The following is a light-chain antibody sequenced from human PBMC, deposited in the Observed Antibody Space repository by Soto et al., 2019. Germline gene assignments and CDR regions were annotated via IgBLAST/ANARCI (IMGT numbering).Light chain of an antibody. CDR1: QSALYSSNNKNY. Sequence: DIVMTQSPDSLAVSLGERATINCKSSQSALYSSNNKNYLAWYHQKPGQPPKLLIYWASTRESGVPDRFSGSGSGTDFTLTISSLQAEDVAVYYCQQYYSTPLSFGGGTKVDI. J-gene: IGKJ4*01. CDR2: WAS. V-gene: IGKV4-1*01. CDR3: QQYYSTPLS.